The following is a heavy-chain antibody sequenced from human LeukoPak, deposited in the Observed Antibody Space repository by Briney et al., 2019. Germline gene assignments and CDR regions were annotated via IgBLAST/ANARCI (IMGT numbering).Heavy chain of an antibody. CDR2: IYYSGST. J-gene: IGHJ4*02. CDR3: ARHLITMIVVVITTPYYFDY. CDR1: GGSFSGYY. Sequence: SETLSLTCAVSGGSFSGYYWGWIRQPPGKGLEWIGSIYYSGSTYYNPSLKSRVTISVDTSKNQFSLKLSSVTAADTAVYYCARHLITMIVVVITTPYYFDYWGQGTLVTVSS. D-gene: IGHD3-22*01. V-gene: IGHV4-39*01.